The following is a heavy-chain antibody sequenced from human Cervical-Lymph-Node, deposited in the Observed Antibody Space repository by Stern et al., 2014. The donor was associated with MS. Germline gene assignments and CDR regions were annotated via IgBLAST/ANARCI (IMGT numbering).Heavy chain of an antibody. D-gene: IGHD4-11*01. V-gene: IGHV2-70*19. Sequence: TLKESGPALVKPTQTLTLTCTFSGFSLSTTGMAVTWLRQPPGKALEWLALIDWDDDKHYSTSLKTRLTVSRDTSKNQVVLTMANVDSVDTATYYCARTVTAPGTAYYYGMDVWGQGTTVTVSS. CDR2: IDWDDDK. CDR3: ARTVTAPGTAYYYGMDV. CDR1: GFSLSTTGMA. J-gene: IGHJ6*02.